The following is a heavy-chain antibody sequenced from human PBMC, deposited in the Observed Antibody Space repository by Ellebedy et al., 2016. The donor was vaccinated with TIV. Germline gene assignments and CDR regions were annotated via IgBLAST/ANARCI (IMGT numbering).Heavy chain of an antibody. D-gene: IGHD5-18*01. V-gene: IGHV3-23*01. CDR1: GFTFSYYA. J-gene: IGHJ4*02. CDR2: VSYTGAAT. CDR3: AKVMTGYSHAPDDF. Sequence: PGGSLRLSCTASGFTFSYYAMSWIRQAPGRGLEWVSTVSYTGAATYFADSVKGRFTISRDNSKNTLYLHMDSLRAADTAIYYCAKVMTGYSHAPDDFWGQGTLVTVSS.